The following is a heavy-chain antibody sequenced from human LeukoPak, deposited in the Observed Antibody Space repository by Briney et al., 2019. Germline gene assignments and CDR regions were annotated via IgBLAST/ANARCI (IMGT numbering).Heavy chain of an antibody. D-gene: IGHD6-6*01. Sequence: SETLSLTCTVSGGSISSYYWSWIRQPPGKGLEWIGYIYYSGSTNYNPSLKSRVTISVDTPKNQFSLKLSSVTAADTAVYYCASSEYSSSSPDYWGQGTLVTVSS. CDR3: ASSEYSSSSPDY. CDR1: GGSISSYY. J-gene: IGHJ4*02. V-gene: IGHV4-59*01. CDR2: IYYSGST.